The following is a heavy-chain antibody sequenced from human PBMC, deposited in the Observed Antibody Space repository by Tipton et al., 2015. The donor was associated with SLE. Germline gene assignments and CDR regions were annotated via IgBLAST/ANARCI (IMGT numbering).Heavy chain of an antibody. CDR3: ARRGRGAAPFYGMGV. J-gene: IGHJ6*02. Sequence: SLRLSCAASGFTFSSYGLHWVRPAPGKGLEWVSAISGSGGSTYYADSVKGRFTISRDNSKNTLYLQMNSLRAEDTAVYYCARRGRGAAPFYGMGVWGQGTTVTVSS. CDR2: ISGSGGST. D-gene: IGHD1-26*01. CDR1: GFTFSSYG. V-gene: IGHV3-23*01.